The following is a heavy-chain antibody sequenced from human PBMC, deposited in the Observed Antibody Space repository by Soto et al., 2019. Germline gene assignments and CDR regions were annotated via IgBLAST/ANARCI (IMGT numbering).Heavy chain of an antibody. J-gene: IGHJ4*02. Sequence: SVKVSCKASGGTFSSYAISWVRQAPGQGLEWMGGIIPIFGTANYAQKFRGRVTITADESTSTAYMELSSLRSEDTAVYYCARSRSDSRGYYPFYFDYWGQGTLVTVSS. CDR1: GGTFSSYA. D-gene: IGHD3-22*01. V-gene: IGHV1-69*13. CDR2: IIPIFGTA. CDR3: ARSRSDSRGYYPFYFDY.